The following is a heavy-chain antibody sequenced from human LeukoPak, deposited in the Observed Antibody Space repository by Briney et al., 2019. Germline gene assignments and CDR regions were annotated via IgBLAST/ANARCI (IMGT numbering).Heavy chain of an antibody. J-gene: IGHJ4*02. CDR2: LGRSGEYK. D-gene: IGHD2-15*01. Sequence: PGGSLRLSCAASGFRFTDYSMSWVRQAPGKGLEWVAGLGRSGEYKYYADSVKGRFTISRDNSKNTLYLQMNSLRAEDTAVYYCAKSSEVVVAATLFDYWGQGTLVTVSS. V-gene: IGHV3-23*01. CDR1: GFRFTDYS. CDR3: AKSSEVVVAATLFDY.